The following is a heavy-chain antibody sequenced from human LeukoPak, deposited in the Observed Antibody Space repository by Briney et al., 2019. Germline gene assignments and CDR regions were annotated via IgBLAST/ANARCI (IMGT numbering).Heavy chain of an antibody. CDR2: IYPDDSDT. V-gene: IGHV5-51*01. CDR1: GYRFTNYW. J-gene: IGHJ4*02. D-gene: IGHD2-2*02. CDR3: AIGGDSTTSCYRCFDY. Sequence: GESLKITCKGSGYRFTNYWIGWVRQMPGKGLEWMGLIYPDDSDTRYSPSFQGQVTISADKSISTAYLQWSSLKASDTAMYYCAIGGDSTTSCYRCFDYWGQGTLVTVSS.